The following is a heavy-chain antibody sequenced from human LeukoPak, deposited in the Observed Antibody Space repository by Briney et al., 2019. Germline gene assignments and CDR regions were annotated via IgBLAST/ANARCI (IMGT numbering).Heavy chain of an antibody. Sequence: ASVKVSCKASGYTFTSYGISWVRQAPGQGLEWMGWISAYNGNTNYAQKLQGRVTMTTDTSTSTAYMELSSLRSEDTAVYYCALYYYDSSGHPPIGYYYYYGMDVWGQGTTVTVSS. CDR3: ALYYYDSSGHPPIGYYYYYGMDV. CDR1: GYTFTSYG. CDR2: ISAYNGNT. J-gene: IGHJ6*02. V-gene: IGHV1-18*01. D-gene: IGHD3-22*01.